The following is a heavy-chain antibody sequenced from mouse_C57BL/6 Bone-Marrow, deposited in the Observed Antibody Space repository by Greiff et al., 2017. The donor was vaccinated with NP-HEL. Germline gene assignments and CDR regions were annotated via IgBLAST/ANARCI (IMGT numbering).Heavy chain of an antibody. CDR3: ARGGPYYGRYAMDY. D-gene: IGHD1-1*02. Sequence: EVKLEESGGGLVKPGGSLKLSCAASGFTFSSYAMSWVRQTPEKRLEWVATISDGGSYTYYPDNVKGRFTISRDNAKNNLYLQMSHLKSEDTAMYYCARGGPYYGRYAMDYWGQGTSVTVSS. CDR1: GFTFSSYA. CDR2: ISDGGSYT. V-gene: IGHV5-4*03. J-gene: IGHJ4*01.